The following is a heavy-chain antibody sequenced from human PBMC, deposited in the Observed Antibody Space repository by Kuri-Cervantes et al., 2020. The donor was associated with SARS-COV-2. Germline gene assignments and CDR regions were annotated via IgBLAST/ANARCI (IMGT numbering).Heavy chain of an antibody. D-gene: IGHD3-16*01. CDR3: ARGRVYARRIYYYYYGMDV. CDR2: INHSGST. J-gene: IGHJ6*02. V-gene: IGHV4-34*01. Sequence: ESLKISCAVYGGSFSGYYWSWIRQPPGKGLEWIGEINHSGSTNYNPSLKSRVTISVDMSKNQFSLKLSSVTAADTAVYYCARGRVYARRIYYYYYGMDVWGQGTTVTVSS. CDR1: GGSFSGYY.